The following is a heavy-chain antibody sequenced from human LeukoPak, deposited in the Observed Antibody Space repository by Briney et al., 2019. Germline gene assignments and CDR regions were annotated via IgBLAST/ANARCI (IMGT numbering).Heavy chain of an antibody. CDR2: ISSSSSYI. Sequence: PGGSLRLSCAASGFTFSAYAMNWVRQAPGKGLEWVSSISSSSSYIYYADSVKGRFTISRDNAKNSLYLQMSCLRAEDTAVYYCARDPEHGDYYYYYYMDVWGKGTTVTVSS. CDR3: ARDPEHGDYYYYYYMDV. J-gene: IGHJ6*03. V-gene: IGHV3-21*06. D-gene: IGHD4-17*01. CDR1: GFTFSAYA.